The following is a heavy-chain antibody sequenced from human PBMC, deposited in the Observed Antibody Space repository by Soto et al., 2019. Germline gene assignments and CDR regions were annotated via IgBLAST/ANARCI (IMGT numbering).Heavy chain of an antibody. V-gene: IGHV3-23*01. CDR1: GLTFINYS. Sequence: GGSLRLSGAASGLTFINYSINWVRHAPWKGLEWVSVISGTGTSAYYADSVKGRFTISRDNSKNTLYLQMNRLRAEDTAIYFCVKEGHGCYSRGSFDFWGRGKLVTVSS. CDR3: VKEGHGCYSRGSFDF. D-gene: IGHD2-21*02. CDR2: ISGTGTSA. J-gene: IGHJ3*01.